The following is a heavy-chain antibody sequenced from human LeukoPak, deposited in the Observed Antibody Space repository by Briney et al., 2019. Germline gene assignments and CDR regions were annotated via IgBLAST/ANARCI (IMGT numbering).Heavy chain of an antibody. CDR2: INPNSGGT. D-gene: IGHD6-19*01. V-gene: IGHV1-2*02. CDR3: ARDLEDSSGWYPIDY. CDR1: GYTFTGYY. J-gene: IGHJ4*02. Sequence: ASVKVSCKASGYTFTGYYMHWVRQAPGQGLERMGWINPNSGGTNYAQKFQGRVTMTRDTSISTAYMELSGLRSDDTAVYYCARDLEDSSGWYPIDYWGQGTLVTVSS.